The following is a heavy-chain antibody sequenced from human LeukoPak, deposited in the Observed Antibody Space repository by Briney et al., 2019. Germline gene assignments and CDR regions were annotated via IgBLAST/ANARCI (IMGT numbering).Heavy chain of an antibody. D-gene: IGHD6-19*01. Sequence: ASVKVSRKASGYTFTGYYMRWVRQAPGQGLEWMGWINPNSGGTNYAQKFQGRVTMTRDTSISTAYMELSRLRSDDTAVYYCARELAGEGFDPWGQGTLVTVSS. CDR3: ARELAGEGFDP. CDR1: GYTFTGYY. V-gene: IGHV1-2*02. CDR2: INPNSGGT. J-gene: IGHJ5*02.